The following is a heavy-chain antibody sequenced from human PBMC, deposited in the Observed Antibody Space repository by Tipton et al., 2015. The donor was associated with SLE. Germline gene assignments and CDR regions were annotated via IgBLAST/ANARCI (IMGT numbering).Heavy chain of an antibody. V-gene: IGHV3-53*01. J-gene: IGHJ6*02. CDR2: FYRDFME. CDR3: ARSRFYYYAMDV. D-gene: IGHD2-2*01. CDR1: GFPVSSSY. Sequence: SLRLSCAASGFPVSSSYISWVRQAPGKGLELVSVFYRDFMEYYADSVKGRFTISSDSAKNSLYLEMNSLRAEDTAVYYCARSRFYYYAMDVWGQGTTVTVSS.